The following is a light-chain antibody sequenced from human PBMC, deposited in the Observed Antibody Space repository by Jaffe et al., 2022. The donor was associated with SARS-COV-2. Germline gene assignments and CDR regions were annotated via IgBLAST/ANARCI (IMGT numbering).Light chain of an antibody. CDR3: QQYDNSPYT. CDR1: QSISRSY. V-gene: IGKV3-20*01. Sequence: IVLTQSPGTLSLSPGERATLSCRASQSISRSYLAWYQQKPGQAPRLLIYGASSRATGIPDRFSGSGSGADFTLTISRLEPEDFAVYYCQQYDNSPYTFGQGTKLEI. J-gene: IGKJ2*01. CDR2: GAS.